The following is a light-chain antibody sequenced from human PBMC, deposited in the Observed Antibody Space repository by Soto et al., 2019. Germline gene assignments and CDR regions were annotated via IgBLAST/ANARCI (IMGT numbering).Light chain of an antibody. CDR3: SSYTSSSTLVV. V-gene: IGLV2-14*03. CDR1: SSDDGGYNY. Sequence: QSALTQPASVSGSPGQSITISCTGTSSDDGGYNYVSWYQNHPGKAPKLMIYDVTNRPSGVSNRVSGSKSGNTASLTISGLKAEDEADYYCSSYTSSSTLVVFGGGTKLTVL. CDR2: DVT. J-gene: IGLJ2*01.